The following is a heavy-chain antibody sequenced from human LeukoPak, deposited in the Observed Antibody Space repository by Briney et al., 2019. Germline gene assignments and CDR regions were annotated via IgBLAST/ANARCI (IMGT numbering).Heavy chain of an antibody. CDR1: GFTVSGNY. D-gene: IGHD3-22*01. CDR3: ARDRYYYDSSGYYPNYYYYGMDV. CDR2: IYNDGST. V-gene: IGHV3-66*01. Sequence: GGSLRLSCAASGFTVSGNYMSWVRQAPGKGLEWVSVIYNDGSTYYAASVKGRFTISRDNAKNSLYLQMNSLRAEDTAVYYCARDRYYYDSSGYYPNYYYYGMDVWGQGTTVTVSS. J-gene: IGHJ6*02.